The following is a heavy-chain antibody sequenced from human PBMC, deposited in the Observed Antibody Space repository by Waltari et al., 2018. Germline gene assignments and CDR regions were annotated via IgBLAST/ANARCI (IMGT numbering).Heavy chain of an antibody. CDR2: ISDDGQTS. CDR1: GFTFSTYA. Sequence: EARLEESGGGLEQPGKSLRLSCSASGFTFSTYAMTWVRQAPGKGVEWVSSISDDGQTSFYADSGKGRCIISRDNSKSTLFLHLNSLRGDDTARYYCAKGIRATATYFYMDVWGKGTTVTVSS. V-gene: IGHV3-23*04. CDR3: AKGIRATATYFYMDV. J-gene: IGHJ6*03. D-gene: IGHD3-10*01.